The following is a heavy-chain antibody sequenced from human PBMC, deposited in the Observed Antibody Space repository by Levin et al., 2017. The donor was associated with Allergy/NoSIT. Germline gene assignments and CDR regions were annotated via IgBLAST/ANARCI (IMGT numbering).Heavy chain of an antibody. CDR3: VKDKAAAGTHDSFDM. CDR2: ISWNSGKK. V-gene: IGHV3-9*01. CDR1: RFIFDDFA. J-gene: IGHJ3*02. Sequence: GGSLRLSCAASRFIFDDFAMHWVRQAPGKGLEWVSGISWNSGKKAYADSVRGRFTISRDNAKKSLYLQMNSLRVEDTALYYCVKDKAAAGTHDSFDMWGQGTMVTVSS. D-gene: IGHD6-13*01.